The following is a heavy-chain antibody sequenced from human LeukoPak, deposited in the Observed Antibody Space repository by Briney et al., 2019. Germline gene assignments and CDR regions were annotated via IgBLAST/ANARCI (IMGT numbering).Heavy chain of an antibody. CDR1: GGSISNSHYY. CDR3: ARYCSSTSCYRDAFDI. D-gene: IGHD2-2*01. Sequence: LETLSLTCTVSGGSISNSHYYWGWIRQPPGKGLEWIGNIYYSGSTYYNSSLKSRVTISVDTSKNRFSLKLRSVTAADTAVYYCARYCSSTSCYRDAFDIWGQGTMVTVSS. CDR2: IYYSGST. J-gene: IGHJ3*02. V-gene: IGHV4-39*01.